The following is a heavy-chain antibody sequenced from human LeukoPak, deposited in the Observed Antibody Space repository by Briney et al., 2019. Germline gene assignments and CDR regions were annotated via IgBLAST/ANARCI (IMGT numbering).Heavy chain of an antibody. CDR1: GFTFSSYA. J-gene: IGHJ4*02. CDR3: AKGGHRIAAGGKRGYYFDY. Sequence: GGSLRLSCAASGFTFSSYAMSWVRQAPGKGLEWVSAISGSGGSTYYADSVKGRFTISRDNSKNTLYLQMNSLRAEDTAVYYCAKGGHRIAAGGKRGYYFDYWGQGTLVTVSS. CDR2: ISGSGGST. D-gene: IGHD6-25*01. V-gene: IGHV3-23*01.